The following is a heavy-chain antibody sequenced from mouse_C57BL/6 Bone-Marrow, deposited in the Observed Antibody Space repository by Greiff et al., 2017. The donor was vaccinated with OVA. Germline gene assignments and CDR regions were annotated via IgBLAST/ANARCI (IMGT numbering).Heavy chain of an antibody. CDR1: GYTFTDYY. D-gene: IGHD3-1*01. CDR2: INPNNGGT. V-gene: IGHV1-26*01. CDR3: ARAAPATYFDY. Sequence: EVQLQQSGPELVKPGASVKISCKASGYTFTDYYMNWVKQSHGKSLEWIGDINPNNGGTSYNQKFKGKATLTVDKSSSTAYMELRSLTSEYSAVYYCARAAPATYFDYWGQGTTLTVSS. J-gene: IGHJ2*01.